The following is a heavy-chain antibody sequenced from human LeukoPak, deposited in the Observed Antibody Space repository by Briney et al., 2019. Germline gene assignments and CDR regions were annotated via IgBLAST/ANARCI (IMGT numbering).Heavy chain of an antibody. CDR3: ARDYGPLVVVPARFDP. Sequence: PGGSLRLSCAASGFNYSSYAMHWVRQAPRKGLEWEAVISYDGSNKYYAGSVKGRFTISRDNSKNTLYLQMNSLRAEDMAVYYCARDYGPLVVVPARFDPLGQGTLVTVAS. CDR2: ISYDGSNK. D-gene: IGHD2-2*01. J-gene: IGHJ5*02. CDR1: GFNYSSYA. V-gene: IGHV3-30-3*01.